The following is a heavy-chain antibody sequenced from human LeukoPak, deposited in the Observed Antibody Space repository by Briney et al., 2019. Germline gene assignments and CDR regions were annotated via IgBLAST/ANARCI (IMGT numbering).Heavy chain of an antibody. CDR1: GFTFSSYW. D-gene: IGHD3-22*01. V-gene: IGHV3-74*01. Sequence: GSLRLSCAASGFTFSSYWMHWVRQAPGKGLVWVSRINSDGSSTSYADSVKGRFTISRDNAKNTLYLQMNSLRAEDTAVYYCARDLALRAMIVVDTPYYYGMDVWGQGTTVTVSS. CDR2: INSDGSST. J-gene: IGHJ6*02. CDR3: ARDLALRAMIVVDTPYYYGMDV.